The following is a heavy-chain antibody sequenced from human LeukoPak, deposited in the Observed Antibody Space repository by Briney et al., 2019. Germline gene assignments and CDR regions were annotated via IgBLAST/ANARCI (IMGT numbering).Heavy chain of an antibody. V-gene: IGHV3-9*01. CDR2: ISWNSGSI. D-gene: IGHD3-9*01. Sequence: GGSLRLSCAASGFTFDDYAMHWVRQAPGKGLEWVSGISWNSGSIGYADSVKGRFTISRDNAKNSLYLQMNSLRAEDTALYYCAKDYDILTGYYLGGGPFDYWGQGTLVTVSP. CDR1: GFTFDDYA. J-gene: IGHJ4*02. CDR3: AKDYDILTGYYLGGGPFDY.